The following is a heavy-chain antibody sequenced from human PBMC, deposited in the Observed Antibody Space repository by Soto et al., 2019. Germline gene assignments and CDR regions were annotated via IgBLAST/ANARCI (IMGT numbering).Heavy chain of an antibody. V-gene: IGHV2-5*02. Sequence: QITLEESGPTLVKPTQTLTLTCTVSGFSLTTNGVGVAWIRQPPGKALECLALIYWDDDKRYNPSLQSRLTSTRDTSKSQVVLTVTNVDPVDTATYYCAHRNIVTSGPDAFDVWGQGTMVSVSS. CDR3: AHRNIVTSGPDAFDV. J-gene: IGHJ3*01. CDR2: IYWDDDK. CDR1: GFSLTTNGVG. D-gene: IGHD3-16*02.